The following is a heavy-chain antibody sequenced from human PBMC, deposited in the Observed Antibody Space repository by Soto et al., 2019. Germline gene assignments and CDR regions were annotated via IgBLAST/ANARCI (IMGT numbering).Heavy chain of an antibody. CDR2: IIPIFGTA. V-gene: IGHV1-69*01. Sequence: QVQLVQSGAEVKKPGSSVKVSCKASGGTFSSYAISWVRQAPGQGLEWMGGIIPIFGTANYAQKFQGRVRNNADQSTSTAYMELSSLRSEVTVVNYCASYCGGGSCYSSYYYGMAVWGQGTTVTVSS. CDR3: ASYCGGGSCYSSYYYGMAV. D-gene: IGHD2-15*01. J-gene: IGHJ6*02. CDR1: GGTFSSYA.